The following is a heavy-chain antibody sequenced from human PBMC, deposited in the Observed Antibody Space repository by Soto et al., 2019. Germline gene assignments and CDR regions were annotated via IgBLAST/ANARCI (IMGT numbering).Heavy chain of an antibody. CDR1: GFSLSTSGVG. Sequence: QITLKESGPTLVKPTQTLTLTCTFSGFSLSTSGVGVGWIRQPPGKALEWLALIYWDDDKRCSPSLKSRLTITKDTSKTHLVLTMTNMDPVDTATYYCAHRPRGDNLTGSSYCFDYWCQGTLVTVSS. D-gene: IGHD3-9*01. J-gene: IGHJ4*02. V-gene: IGHV2-5*02. CDR2: IYWDDDK. CDR3: AHRPRGDNLTGSSYCFDY.